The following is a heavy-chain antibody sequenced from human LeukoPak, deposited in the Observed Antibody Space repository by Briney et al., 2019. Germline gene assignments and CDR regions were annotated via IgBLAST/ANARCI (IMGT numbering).Heavy chain of an antibody. D-gene: IGHD3-22*01. J-gene: IGHJ4*02. CDR1: GITVSKYW. CDR2: IHSDGSTT. Sequence: PGGSLRLSCAVSGITVSKYWMHWVRQVPGKGLVWVSRIHSDGSTTDYADSVKGRFTITRDSAKNTLYLEMNSLRAEDTAVYYCVRKAYYDSSRGCFDYWGQGTLVTVSS. CDR3: VRKAYYDSSRGCFDY. V-gene: IGHV3-74*01.